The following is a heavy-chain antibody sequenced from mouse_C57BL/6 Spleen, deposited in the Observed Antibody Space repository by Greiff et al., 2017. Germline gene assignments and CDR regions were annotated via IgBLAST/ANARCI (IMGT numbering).Heavy chain of an antibody. V-gene: IGHV1-50*01. Sequence: QVQLQQPRAELVKPGASVTLSCKASGYTFTSYWMQWVKQRPGQGLEWIGDIDPSDSYTNYNQKFKGKATLTVDTSSSTAYMQLSSLTSDDSAVYYCARDSSGYKYFDVWGTGTTVTVSS. D-gene: IGHD3-2*02. CDR3: ARDSSGYKYFDV. CDR2: IDPSDSYT. CDR1: GYTFTSYW. J-gene: IGHJ1*03.